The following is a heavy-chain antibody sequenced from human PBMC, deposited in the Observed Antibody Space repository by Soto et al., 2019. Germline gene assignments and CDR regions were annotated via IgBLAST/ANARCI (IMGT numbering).Heavy chain of an antibody. CDR3: ARPSGSYGDYAWSLKY. J-gene: IGHJ4*02. CDR2: ISAYSGAT. V-gene: IGHV1-18*01. CDR1: GYTFTGYS. Sequence: QVQLVQSGAEVKKPGASVKVSCKASGYTFTGYSVGWVRQAPGQGLEWMGWISAYSGATYYAQRFHDRLPMTTDASTSTAYMELTSLRSDDTAVYYCARPSGSYGDYAWSLKYWGQGTLVTVSS. D-gene: IGHD4-17*01.